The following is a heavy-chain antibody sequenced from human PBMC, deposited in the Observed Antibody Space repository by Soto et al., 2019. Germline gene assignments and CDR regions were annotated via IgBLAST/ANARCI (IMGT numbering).Heavy chain of an antibody. J-gene: IGHJ4*02. CDR3: ARDAPPEDY. Sequence: QVQLVQSGAEGKKPGASVKVSCKASGYTFTSYAISWVRQAPGQGLEWMGWISADKGKTNYAQKLQATVTLTTDTSTSTAYMEPRSLRPDDTAVYYCARDAPPEDYWGQGTLVTVSS. CDR2: ISADKGKT. V-gene: IGHV1-18*01. CDR1: GYTFTSYA.